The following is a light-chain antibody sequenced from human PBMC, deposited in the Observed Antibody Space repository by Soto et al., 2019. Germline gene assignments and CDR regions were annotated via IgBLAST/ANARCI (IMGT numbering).Light chain of an antibody. CDR3: QQRSNWLT. J-gene: IGKJ4*01. Sequence: EIVLTQSPATLSLSPGERATLSCRASQSVSSYLAWYQQKPGQAPRLLIYDASNRATGIPARFSGSGSGTDVTLTIISLEPEDSAVYYCQQRSNWLTFGGGTKVEIK. CDR1: QSVSSY. V-gene: IGKV3-11*01. CDR2: DAS.